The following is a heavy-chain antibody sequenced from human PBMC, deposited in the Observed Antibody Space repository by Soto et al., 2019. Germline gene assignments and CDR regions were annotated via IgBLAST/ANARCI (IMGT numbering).Heavy chain of an antibody. Sequence: SETLSLTCTVSGGSISSGDYYWSWIRQPPGKGLEWIGYIYYSGSTYYNPSLKSRVTISVDTSKNQFSLKLSSVTAADTAVYYCATGLSARRHYYYYGMDVWGQGTTVTVSS. D-gene: IGHD6-6*01. CDR3: ATGLSARRHYYYYGMDV. J-gene: IGHJ6*02. V-gene: IGHV4-30-4*01. CDR1: GGSISSGDYY. CDR2: IYYSGST.